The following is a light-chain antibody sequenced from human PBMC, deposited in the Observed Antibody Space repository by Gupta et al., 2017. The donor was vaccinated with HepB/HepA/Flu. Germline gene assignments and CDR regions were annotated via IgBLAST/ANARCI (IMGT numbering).Light chain of an antibody. J-gene: IGKJ3*01. V-gene: IGKV2-28*01. CDR1: QSLLHGNGYNY. CDR2: LGS. CDR3: MQALQTPVT. Sequence: DIVMTQSPLSLPVTPGEPASISCRSSQSLLHGNGYNYLDWYLQKPGQSPQLLIYLGSNRASGVPDRFSGSGSGTDFTLKISRGEAEDVGVYYCMQALQTPVTFGHGTXVDIK.